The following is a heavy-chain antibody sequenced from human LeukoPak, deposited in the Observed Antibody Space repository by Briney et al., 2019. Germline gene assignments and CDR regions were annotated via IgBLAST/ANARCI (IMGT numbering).Heavy chain of an antibody. CDR3: ARGQAKYSSSWGWFDP. D-gene: IGHD6-13*01. V-gene: IGHV4-61*05. CDR2: IYYSGST. Sequence: SETLSLTCTVSGGSISSSSYYWGWIRQPPGKGLEWIGYIYYSGSTNYNPSLKSRVTISVDTSKNQFSLKLSSVTAADTAVYYCARGQAKYSSSWGWFDPWGQGTLVTVSS. J-gene: IGHJ5*02. CDR1: GGSISSSSYY.